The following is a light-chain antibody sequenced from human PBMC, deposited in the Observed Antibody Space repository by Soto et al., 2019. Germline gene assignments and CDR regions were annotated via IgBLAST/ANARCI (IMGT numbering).Light chain of an antibody. CDR2: KAS. V-gene: IGKV1-5*03. CDR1: ESVNIW. CDR3: QPYHRSSRT. Sequence: EIQMTQSPSILSASVGERFTTTSMANESVNIWLAWYQQKPGQATKLLIQKASTLQSGVPSRFGGGGSGTEFTLTISNLQPEDFATYYCQPYHRSSRTVGPGTQVDIK. J-gene: IGKJ1*01.